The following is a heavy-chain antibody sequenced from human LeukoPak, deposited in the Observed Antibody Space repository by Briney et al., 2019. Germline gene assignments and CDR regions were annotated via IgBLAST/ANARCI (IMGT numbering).Heavy chain of an antibody. V-gene: IGHV3-23*01. CDR2: ISGSGGST. CDR1: GFTFSSYA. J-gene: IGHJ3*02. CDR3: AKGTPGRQWELLRFDAFDI. Sequence: GGSLRLSCAASGFTFSSYAMSWVRQAPGKGLEWVSAISGSGGSTYYAVSVKGRFTISRDNSKNTLYLQMNSLRAEDTAVYYCAKGTPGRQWELLRFDAFDIWGQGTMVTVSS. D-gene: IGHD1-26*01.